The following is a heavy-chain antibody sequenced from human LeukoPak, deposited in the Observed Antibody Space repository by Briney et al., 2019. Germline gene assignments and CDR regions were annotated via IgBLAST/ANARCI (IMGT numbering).Heavy chain of an antibody. V-gene: IGHV3-11*01. D-gene: IGHD2-15*01. CDR1: GFIFSDYY. CDR3: ARGLGYCSGGSCYFDY. J-gene: IGHJ4*02. Sequence: GGSLRLSCAASGFIFSDYYMTWIRQAPGRGLEWISYITTNGASTYYATSVKGRFTISRDNAKNSLFLQMNSLRAEDTAIYYCARGLGYCSGGSCYFDYWGQGTLVTVSS. CDR2: ITTNGAST.